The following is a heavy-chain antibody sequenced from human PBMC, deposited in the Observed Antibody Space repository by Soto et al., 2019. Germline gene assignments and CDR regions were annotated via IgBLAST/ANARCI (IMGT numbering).Heavy chain of an antibody. CDR1: GFTFSSYG. Sequence: GGSLRLSCAASGFTFSSYGMHWVRQAPGKGLEWVAVIWYDGSNKYYADSVKGRFTISRDNSKNTLYLQMNSLRAEDTAVYYCARNPGSGYFEIGYYYYYMDVWGKGTTVTVSS. J-gene: IGHJ6*03. CDR2: IWYDGSNK. V-gene: IGHV3-33*01. CDR3: ARNPGSGYFEIGYYYYYMDV. D-gene: IGHD3-3*01.